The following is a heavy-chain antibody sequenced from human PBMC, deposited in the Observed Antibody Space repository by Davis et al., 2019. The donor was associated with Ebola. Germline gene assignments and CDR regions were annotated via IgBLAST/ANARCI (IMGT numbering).Heavy chain of an antibody. CDR2: IYYSGST. CDR3: ARVRYYPFYYGMDV. V-gene: IGHV4-30-4*02. D-gene: IGHD3-16*02. J-gene: IGHJ6*04. Sequence: SETLSLTCTVSGGSISSGDYYWSWIRQPPGKGLEWIGYIYYSGSTYYNPSLKSRVTISVDTSKNQFSLKLSSVTAADTAVYYCARVRYYPFYYGMDVWGKGTTVTVSS. CDR1: GGSISSGDYY.